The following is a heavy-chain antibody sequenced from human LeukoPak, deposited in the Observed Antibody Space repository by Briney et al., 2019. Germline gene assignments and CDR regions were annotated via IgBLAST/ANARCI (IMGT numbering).Heavy chain of an antibody. D-gene: IGHD3-10*01. CDR1: GYSFTRSW. CDR3: ASHRPRDITMVRGVPTIAYAI. V-gene: IGHV5-51*01. J-gene: IGHJ3*02. CDR2: IYPGDSDT. Sequence: GESLKISCKGPGYSFTRSWIGWVRQMPGKGLEWMGIIYPGDSDTRYSPSFQGQVTISADKSISAAYLQWSSLRASDTAMYYCASHRPRDITMVRGVPTIAYAIWGQGTMVTVSS.